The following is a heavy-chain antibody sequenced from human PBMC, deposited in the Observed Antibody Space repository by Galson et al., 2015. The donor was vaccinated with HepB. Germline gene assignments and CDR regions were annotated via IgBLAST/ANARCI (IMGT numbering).Heavy chain of an antibody. D-gene: IGHD3-10*01. CDR2: ISYDGSNK. CDR1: GFTFSSYG. J-gene: IGHJ4*02. Sequence: SLRLSCAASGFTFSSYGMHWVRQAPGKGLEWVAVISYDGSNKYYADSVKGRFTISRDNSKNTLYLQMNSLRAEDTAVYYCATGVLWFGELFGGFDYWGQGTLVTVSS. V-gene: IGHV3-30*03. CDR3: ATGVLWFGELFGGFDY.